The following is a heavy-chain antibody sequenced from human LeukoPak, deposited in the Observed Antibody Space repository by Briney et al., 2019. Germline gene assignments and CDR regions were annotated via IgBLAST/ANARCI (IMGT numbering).Heavy chain of an antibody. Sequence: GGSLRLSCAAAGFTFSTYAMSWVRQAPGKGQEWVSVISGGGGSTYYADSVKGRLTTSRDNSKNSLYLQMKTLRPEDTAVYYCAKGPEVAATYNWFDPWGQGTLVAVSS. CDR3: AKGPEVAATYNWFDP. D-gene: IGHD2-15*01. V-gene: IGHV3-23*01. CDR2: ISGGGGST. CDR1: GFTFSTYA. J-gene: IGHJ5*02.